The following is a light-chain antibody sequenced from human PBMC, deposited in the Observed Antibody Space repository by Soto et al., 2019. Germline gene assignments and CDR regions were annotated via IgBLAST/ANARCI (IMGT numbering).Light chain of an antibody. CDR1: QSVSIH. CDR2: GAS. V-gene: IGKV3-20*01. J-gene: IGKJ1*01. Sequence: IVLTQSAGTLSLSPGKRATLSCRASQSVSIHLAWYQQKPGQAPRLLIYGASSRATGIPDRFSGSGSGTDFTLTISRLEPEDFAVYYCQQYGSSPWTFGQGTKVDI. CDR3: QQYGSSPWT.